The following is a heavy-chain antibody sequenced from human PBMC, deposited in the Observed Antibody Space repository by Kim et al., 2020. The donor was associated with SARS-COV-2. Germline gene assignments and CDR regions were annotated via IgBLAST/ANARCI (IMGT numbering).Heavy chain of an antibody. J-gene: IGHJ4*02. CDR3: TRDIGGRYAY. V-gene: IGHV3-74*01. CDR2: T. Sequence: TNNADAVKGQFTIARDNAKNTLYLQMNSLRAEDTALYFCTRDIGGRYAYWGQGTLVTVSS. D-gene: IGHD1-26*01.